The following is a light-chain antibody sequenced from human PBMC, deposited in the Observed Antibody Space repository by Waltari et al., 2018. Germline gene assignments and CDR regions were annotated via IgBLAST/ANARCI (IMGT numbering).Light chain of an antibody. CDR1: VLPKQY. CDR3: QSAHSGSTHLL. J-gene: IGLJ2*01. CDR2: KDT. V-gene: IGLV3-25*03. Sequence: SYELTQPPSVSVSPGQTARIPCSGDVLPKQYAYWYQQKPGQAPVLIISKDTERASGIPERFSGSTSGTTVTLTISGAQADDEADYYCQSAHSGSTHLLFCGGTKLTVL.